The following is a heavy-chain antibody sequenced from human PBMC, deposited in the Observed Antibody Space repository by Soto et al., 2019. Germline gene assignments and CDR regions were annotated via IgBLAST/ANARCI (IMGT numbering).Heavy chain of an antibody. V-gene: IGHV3-11*01. D-gene: IGHD6-6*01. Sequence: QVQLVESGGGLVKPGGSLRLSCAASGFTFSGYNMSWIRQAPGTGLEWVSYITSSGRNTFDAESVKGRFTISRDNTMNLRYLQMNSLSSEDTAVYYCARRGTISSAHHFDHWGQGTLVTVSS. J-gene: IGHJ4*02. CDR1: GFTFSGYN. CDR2: ITSSGRNT. CDR3: ARRGTISSAHHFDH.